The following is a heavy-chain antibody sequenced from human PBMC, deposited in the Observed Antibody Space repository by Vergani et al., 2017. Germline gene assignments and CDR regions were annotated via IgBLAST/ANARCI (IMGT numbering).Heavy chain of an antibody. CDR2: ISGSGGST. CDR3: AKANPRNSGYDYLYDYHGMDV. Sequence: EVQLLESGGDLVQPGGSLRLSCAASGFTFNHYAMNWVRQAPGKGLEWVSGISGSGGSTYYAGSVKGRFTISRDSSKNTLYLQMNSLSAGDTAVYYCAKANPRNSGYDYLYDYHGMDVWGQGTTVTVSS. V-gene: IGHV3-23*01. D-gene: IGHD5-12*01. CDR1: GFTFNHYA. J-gene: IGHJ6*02.